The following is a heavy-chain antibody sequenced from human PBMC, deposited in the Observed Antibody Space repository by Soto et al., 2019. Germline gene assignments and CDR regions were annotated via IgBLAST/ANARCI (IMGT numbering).Heavy chain of an antibody. J-gene: IGHJ4*02. V-gene: IGHV1-2*02. D-gene: IGHD5-12*01. CDR1: GYTFTGHY. Sequence: ASVKVGCKASGYTFTGHYIHWVRQAPEQGPEWMGEIGPESGATRYAQKFQGRVTMTRDMSITTVYMELNNLSPDDTAVYYCGRGRSGQIVVFYWGQGTPVTVSS. CDR2: IGPESGAT. CDR3: GRGRSGQIVVFY.